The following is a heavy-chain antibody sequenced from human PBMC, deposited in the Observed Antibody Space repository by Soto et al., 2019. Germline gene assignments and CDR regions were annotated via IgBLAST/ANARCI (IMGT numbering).Heavy chain of an antibody. Sequence: LSLSCAASGFTFSSYAMSWVRQAPGKGLEWVSAISGSGGSTYYADSVKGRFTISRDNSKNTLYLQMNSLRAEDTAVYYCAKNVLRFLEWPETGFDPWGQGTLVTVSS. CDR3: AKNVLRFLEWPETGFDP. CDR2: ISGSGGST. CDR1: GFTFSSYA. J-gene: IGHJ5*02. D-gene: IGHD3-3*01. V-gene: IGHV3-23*01.